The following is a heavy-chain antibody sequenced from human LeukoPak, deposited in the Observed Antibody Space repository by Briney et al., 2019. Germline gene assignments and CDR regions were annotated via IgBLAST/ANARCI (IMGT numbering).Heavy chain of an antibody. CDR1: GGSVSSSNYY. CDR2: IYYSGNT. V-gene: IGHV4-39*01. D-gene: IGHD2-15*01. Sequence: PSETLSLTCTVSGGSVSSSNYYWGWIRKPPGKGLEWIGSIYYSGNTYYNPSLKSRVTISVDTSKNQFSLKLRSVTAADTAVYYCARNSCPSGSCYDNRGYFDYWGQGTLVTVSS. CDR3: ARNSCPSGSCYDNRGYFDY. J-gene: IGHJ4*02.